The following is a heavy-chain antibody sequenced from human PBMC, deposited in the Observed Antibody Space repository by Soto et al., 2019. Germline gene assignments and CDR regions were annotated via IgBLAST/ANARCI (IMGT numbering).Heavy chain of an antibody. CDR2: IIPILGIA. CDR3: ARGRSHGSHCYYYYMDV. Sequence: ASVKVSCKASGGTFSSYTISWVRQAPGQGLEWMGRIIPILGIANYAQKLQGRVTITADKSTSTAYMELSSLRSEDTAVYYCARGRSHGSHCYYYYMDVWGKGTTVTVSS. J-gene: IGHJ6*03. V-gene: IGHV1-69*02. D-gene: IGHD1-26*01. CDR1: GGTFSSYT.